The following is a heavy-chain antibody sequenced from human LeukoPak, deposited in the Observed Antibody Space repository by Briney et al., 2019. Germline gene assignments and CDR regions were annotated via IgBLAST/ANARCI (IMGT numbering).Heavy chain of an antibody. CDR2: ISGSGGST. D-gene: IGHD3-3*01. J-gene: IGHJ4*02. CDR1: GFTFSSYA. V-gene: IGHV3-23*01. CDR3: AKAMPPYYDFWSGYSYYYFDY. Sequence: GGSLRLSCAASGFTFSSYAMSWVRQAPGKGLEWVSAISGSGGSTYYADSVKGRFTISRDNSKNTLYLQMNSLRAEDTAVYYCAKAMPPYYDFWSGYSYYYFDYWGQGTLVTVSS.